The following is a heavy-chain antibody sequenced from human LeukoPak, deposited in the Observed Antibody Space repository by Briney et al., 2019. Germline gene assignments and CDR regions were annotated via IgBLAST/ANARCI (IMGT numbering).Heavy chain of an antibody. D-gene: IGHD7-27*01. Sequence: SETLSLTCTVSGGSTSSYYWSWIRQPAGKGLEWIGRIYTSGSTNYNPSLKSRVTMSVDTSKNQFSLKLSSVTAADTAAYYCARDYFAATGGFVGYSTWFDPWGQGTLVTVSS. CDR3: ARDYFAATGGFVGYSTWFDP. CDR1: GGSTSSYY. CDR2: IYTSGST. V-gene: IGHV4-4*07. J-gene: IGHJ5*02.